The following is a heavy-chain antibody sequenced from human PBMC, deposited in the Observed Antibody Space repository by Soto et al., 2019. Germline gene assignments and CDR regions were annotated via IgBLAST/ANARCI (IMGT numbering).Heavy chain of an antibody. V-gene: IGHV4-39*01. CDR2: TQYGGTT. CDR3: ARLGSSGWYQGSYFDY. CDR1: GGSITRNNHF. D-gene: IGHD6-19*01. Sequence: QLQLQESGPGLVKASETLSLTCTVSGGSITRNNHFWGWIRQSPGKGLEWIGSTQYGGTTNYNPPLKSRVIMSAETSKNQFSLMMNSVTAADTAVYYCARLGSSGWYQGSYFDYWGQGTLVTVSS. J-gene: IGHJ4*02.